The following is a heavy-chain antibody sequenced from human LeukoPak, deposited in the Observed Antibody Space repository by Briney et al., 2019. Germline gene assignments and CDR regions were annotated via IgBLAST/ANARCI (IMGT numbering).Heavy chain of an antibody. V-gene: IGHV4-34*01. CDR3: ARGQSQRYSYGWAY. CDR1: GGSFSGYY. J-gene: IGHJ4*02. CDR2: INHSGST. D-gene: IGHD5-18*01. Sequence: PSETLSLTCAVYGGSFSGYYWSWIRQPPGKGLEWIGEINHSGSTNYNPSLKSRVTISVDTSKNQFSLKLSSVTAADTAVYYCARGQSQRYSYGWAYWGQGTLVTVSS.